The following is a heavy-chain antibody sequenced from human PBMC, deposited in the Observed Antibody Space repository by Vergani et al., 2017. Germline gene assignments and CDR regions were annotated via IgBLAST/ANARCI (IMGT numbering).Heavy chain of an antibody. CDR3: AGYDFWSGYYSY. D-gene: IGHD3-3*01. V-gene: IGHV4-39*01. J-gene: IGHJ4*02. Sequence: QLQLQESGPGLVKPSETLSLTGTVSGGSISSSRYYWGWIRQPPGKGLEWIGSNYYSGSTYYNPSLKSRVTISVDTSKNQVSLKLSSVTAADTAVYYCAGYDFWSGYYSYWGQGTLVTVSS. CDR2: NYYSGST. CDR1: GGSISSSRYY.